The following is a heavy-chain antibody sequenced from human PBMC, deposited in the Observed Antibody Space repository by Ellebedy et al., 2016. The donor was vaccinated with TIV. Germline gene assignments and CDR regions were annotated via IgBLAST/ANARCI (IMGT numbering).Heavy chain of an antibody. Sequence: SETLSLXXAVSGDPITGSHWWSWVRQPPGRGLEWIGEIYPGVSSHYNPSLKSRVTIFVDMSKNQFSLNLSSVTAADTALYFCARLWFGDLFSPEGDVWGQGTTVTVSS. CDR3: ARLWFGDLFSPEGDV. D-gene: IGHD3-10*01. J-gene: IGHJ6*02. V-gene: IGHV4-4*02. CDR1: GDPITGSHW. CDR2: IYPGVSS.